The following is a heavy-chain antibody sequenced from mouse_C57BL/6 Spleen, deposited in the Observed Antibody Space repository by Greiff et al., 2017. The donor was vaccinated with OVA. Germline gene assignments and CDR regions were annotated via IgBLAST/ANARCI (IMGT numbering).Heavy chain of an antibody. CDR3: AREGLYYDYGDYAMDY. CDR1: GFTFSDYY. D-gene: IGHD2-4*01. Sequence: EVQLVESEGGLVQPGSSMKLSCTASGFTFSDYYMAWVRQVPEKGLEWVANINYDGSSTYYLDSLKSRFIISRDNAKNILYLQMSSLKSEDTATYYCAREGLYYDYGDYAMDYWGQGTSVTVSS. CDR2: INYDGSST. J-gene: IGHJ4*01. V-gene: IGHV5-16*01.